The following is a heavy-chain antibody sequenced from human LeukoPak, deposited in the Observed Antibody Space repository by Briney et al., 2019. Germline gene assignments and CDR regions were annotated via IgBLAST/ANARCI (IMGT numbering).Heavy chain of an antibody. CDR3: ARHYSGYDFYWFDP. CDR1: GGSISSYY. CDR2: IYYSGST. J-gene: IGHJ5*02. V-gene: IGHV4-59*08. D-gene: IGHD5-12*01. Sequence: SETLSLTCTVSGGSISSYYWSWIRQPPGKGLEWIGYIYYSGSTNYNPSLKSRVTISVDTSKNQFSLKLSSVTAADTAVYYCARHYSGYDFYWFDPWGQGTLVTVSS.